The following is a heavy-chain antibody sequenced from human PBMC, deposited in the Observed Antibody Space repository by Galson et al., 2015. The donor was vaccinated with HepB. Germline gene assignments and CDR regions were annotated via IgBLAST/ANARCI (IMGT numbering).Heavy chain of an antibody. Sequence: SLRLSCAASGFTFSSYGMHWVRQAPGKGLEWVAVISHDGSKQYYADSVKGRFTISRDNSKNTLFLQINSLRAEDTAVYYCAKPDSSGGSGIRGVFDIWGQGTMVTVSP. CDR2: ISHDGSKQ. D-gene: IGHD6-19*01. J-gene: IGHJ3*02. V-gene: IGHV3-30*18. CDR1: GFTFSSYG. CDR3: AKPDSSGGSGIRGVFDI.